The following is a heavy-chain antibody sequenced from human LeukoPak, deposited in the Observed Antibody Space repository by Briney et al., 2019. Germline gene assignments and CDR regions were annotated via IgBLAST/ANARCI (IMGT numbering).Heavy chain of an antibody. J-gene: IGHJ4*02. Sequence: SETLSLTCTVSGGSISSGGYSWSWIRQHPGKGLEWIGYIYYSGSTYYNPSLKSRVTISVDTSKNQFSLKLSSVTAADTAVYYCARAEAYDSSGYHAYFDYWGQGTLVTVSS. CDR2: IYYSGST. CDR1: GGSISSGGYS. D-gene: IGHD3-22*01. CDR3: ARAEAYDSSGYHAYFDY. V-gene: IGHV4-31*03.